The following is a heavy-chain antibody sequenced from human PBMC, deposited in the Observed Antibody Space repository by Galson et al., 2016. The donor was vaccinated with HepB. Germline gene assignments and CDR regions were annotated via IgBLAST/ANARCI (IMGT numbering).Heavy chain of an antibody. V-gene: IGHV4-31*02. D-gene: IGHD3-10*01. J-gene: IGHJ5*02. CDR2: VYYSGIT. CDR3: ARGFGGVGWFDP. Sequence: WVRQAPGKGLEWIGYVYYSGITYYNLSLKSRVTISEDTSKNQFSLKLSSVTAADTAVYYCARGFGGVGWFDPWGQGTLVTVSS.